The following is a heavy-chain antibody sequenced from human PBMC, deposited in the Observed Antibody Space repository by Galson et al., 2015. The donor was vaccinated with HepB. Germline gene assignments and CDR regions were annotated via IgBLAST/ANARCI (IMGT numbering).Heavy chain of an antibody. J-gene: IGHJ6*03. CDR2: IKQDGSEK. CDR3: AVLGGMAVADTSGFYYMDV. V-gene: IGHV3-7*01. D-gene: IGHD6-19*01. CDR1: GFTFSYYW. Sequence: SLRLSCAASGFTFSYYWMSWVRQAPGKGLEWVANIKQDGSEKYYVDSVKGRFTISRDNAKNSLYLQMNSLRVEDTAVYYCAVLGGMAVADTSGFYYMDVWGKGTTVTVSS.